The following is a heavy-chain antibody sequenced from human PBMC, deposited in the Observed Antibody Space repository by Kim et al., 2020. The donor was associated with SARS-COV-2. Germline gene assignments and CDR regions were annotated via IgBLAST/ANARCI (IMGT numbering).Heavy chain of an antibody. J-gene: IGHJ4*02. Sequence: AQKFQGRVPMTREPSTSTVYMELSSLRSEDTAVYYCAREGQWLVRVFGDYWGQGTLVTVSS. CDR3: AREGQWLVRVFGDY. V-gene: IGHV1-46*01. D-gene: IGHD6-19*01.